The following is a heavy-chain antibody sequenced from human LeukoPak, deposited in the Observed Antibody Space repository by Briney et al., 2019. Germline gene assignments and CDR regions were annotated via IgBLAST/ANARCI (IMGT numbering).Heavy chain of an antibody. CDR1: GYSFTSYW. D-gene: IGHD3-16*02. V-gene: IGHV5-51*01. Sequence: GESLKISCKGSGYSFTSYWIGWVCQMPGKGLEWMGIIYPGDSDTRYSPSFQGQVTISADKSISTAYLQWSSLKASDTAMYYCARTYYDYVWGSYRYSYFDYWGQGTLVTVSS. J-gene: IGHJ4*02. CDR2: IYPGDSDT. CDR3: ARTYYDYVWGSYRYSYFDY.